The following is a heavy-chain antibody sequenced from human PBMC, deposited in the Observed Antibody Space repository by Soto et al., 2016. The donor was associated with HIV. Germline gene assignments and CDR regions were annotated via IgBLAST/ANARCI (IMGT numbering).Heavy chain of an antibody. CDR3: RVTYVFAYYYYYMDV. J-gene: IGHJ6*03. D-gene: IGHD3-16*01. V-gene: IGHV3-49*04. CDR1: GFRFGDYA. CDR2: TRSKAYGGAP. Sequence: EVQVVESGGGLIQPGRSLRLSCLASGFRFGDYAVSWVRQAPGKGLEWVGFTRSKAYGGAPDYAASVKGRFIISRDDSKSIAYLTNEQSRKPRTQAYYYCRVTYVFAYYYYYMDV.